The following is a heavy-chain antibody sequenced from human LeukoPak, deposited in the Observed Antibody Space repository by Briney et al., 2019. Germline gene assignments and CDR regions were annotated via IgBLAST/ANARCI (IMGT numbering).Heavy chain of an antibody. CDR3: ARSPGILGTNYFDY. J-gene: IGHJ4*02. CDR1: GFTFSSYG. D-gene: IGHD3-16*01. V-gene: IGHV3-30*19. Sequence: GGSLRLSCAASGFTFSSYGMHWVRQAPGKGLEWVAVISYDGSNKNYADSVKGRFTISGDNSKNTLYLQMNSLRAEDTSVYYCARSPGILGTNYFDYWGQGTLVTVSS. CDR2: ISYDGSNK.